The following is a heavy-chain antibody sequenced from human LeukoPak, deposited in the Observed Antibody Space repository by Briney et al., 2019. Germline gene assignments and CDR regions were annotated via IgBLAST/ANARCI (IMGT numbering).Heavy chain of an antibody. CDR1: GGSISSSSYY. CDR3: ARVGYYDSSGYSRAPDY. V-gene: IGHV4-39*07. J-gene: IGHJ4*02. CDR2: IYYSGST. D-gene: IGHD3-22*01. Sequence: SETLSLTCTVSGGSISSSSYYWGWIRQPPGKGLEWIGSIYYSGSTYYNPSLKSRVTISVDTSKNQFSLKLSSVTAADTAVYYCARVGYYDSSGYSRAPDYWGQGTLVTVSS.